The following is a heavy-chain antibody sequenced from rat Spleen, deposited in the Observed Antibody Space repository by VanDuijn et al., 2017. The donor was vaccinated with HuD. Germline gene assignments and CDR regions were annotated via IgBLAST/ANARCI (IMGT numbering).Heavy chain of an antibody. J-gene: IGHJ2*01. CDR3: TTDTFYDGTYYPGGFDY. D-gene: IGHD1-12*02. CDR2: ISAGGDNT. CDR1: GFTFSNYY. Sequence: EVQLVESGGGSVQPGRSMRLSCAASGFTFSNYYMAWVRQAPTKGLEWVAYISAGGDNTYYRDSVKGRFTISRDNAKSTLYLQLDSRRSEDTATYYCTTDTFYDGTYYPGGFDYWGQGVMVTVSS. V-gene: IGHV5-27*01.